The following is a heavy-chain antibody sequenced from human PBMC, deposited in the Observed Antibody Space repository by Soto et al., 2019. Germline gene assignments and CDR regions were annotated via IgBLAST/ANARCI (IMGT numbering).Heavy chain of an antibody. CDR1: GYTFTNCG. D-gene: IGHD1-1*01. CDR3: ASGRVHDGHFDY. Sequence: QVQLVQSGAEVKKPGASVKVSCKASGYTFTNCGITWVRQAPGQGLEWMGWISAYNGNTNFARNLQGRVTMTTDTSTKTAEMGRRRLRSDHTALYFRASGRVHDGHFDYGGQGTLVTVSS. CDR2: ISAYNGNT. V-gene: IGHV1-18*01. J-gene: IGHJ4*02.